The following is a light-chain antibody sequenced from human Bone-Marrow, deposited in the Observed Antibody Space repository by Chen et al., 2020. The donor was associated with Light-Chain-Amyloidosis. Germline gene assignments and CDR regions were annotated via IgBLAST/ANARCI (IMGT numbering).Light chain of an antibody. Sequence: YELTQPPSVSVSPGQTARSTCPGDDLPTKYAYWYQQKPGQAPVLVIHRDTERPSGISERFSGSSSGTTATLTISGVQAEDEADYHCQSADSSGTYEVIFGGGTKLTVL. V-gene: IGLV3-25*03. CDR3: QSADSSGTYEVI. J-gene: IGLJ2*01. CDR1: DLPTKY. CDR2: RDT.